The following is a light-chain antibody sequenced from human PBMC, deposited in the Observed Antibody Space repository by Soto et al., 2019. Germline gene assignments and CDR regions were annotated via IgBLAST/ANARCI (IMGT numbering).Light chain of an antibody. V-gene: IGKV3-11*01. CDR3: QQRYDWPPVT. CDR2: DAS. Sequence: ETVLTQSPATLSLSPGERATLSCRASRSVNIYVAWYQQKPGQAPRLLIYDASTRATGIPPRFSGSGSGTDFTLTISSLEPEDFAVYYCQQRYDWPPVTTGQGTRLEI. J-gene: IGKJ5*01. CDR1: RSVNIY.